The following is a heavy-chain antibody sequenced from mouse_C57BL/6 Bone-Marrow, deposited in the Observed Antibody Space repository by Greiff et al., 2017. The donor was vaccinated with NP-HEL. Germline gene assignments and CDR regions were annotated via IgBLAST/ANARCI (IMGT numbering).Heavy chain of an antibody. CDR1: GYTFTSYG. CDR2: IYPRSGNT. V-gene: IGHV1-81*01. CDR3: ARNGPIYYDYDGAMDD. D-gene: IGHD2-4*01. Sequence: VQGVESGAELARPGASVKLSCKASGYTFTSYGISWVKQRTGQGLEWIGEIYPRSGNTYYNEKFKGKATLTADKSSSTAYMELRSLTSEDSAVYFCARNGPIYYDYDGAMDDWGQRTSVTVSS. J-gene: IGHJ4*01.